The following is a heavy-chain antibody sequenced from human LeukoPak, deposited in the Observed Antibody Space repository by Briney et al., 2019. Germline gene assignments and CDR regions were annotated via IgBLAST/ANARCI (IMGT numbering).Heavy chain of an antibody. CDR3: ARVIGSYGDSAY. CDR2: INHSGST. CDR1: GGSFSGYY. V-gene: IGHV4-34*01. Sequence: PSETLSLTCAVYGGSFSGYYWSWIRQPPGKGLEWIGEINHSGSTNYNPSLKSRVTISVDTSKNQFSLKLSSATAADTAVYYCARVIGSYGDSAYWGQGTLVTVSS. D-gene: IGHD1-26*01. J-gene: IGHJ4*02.